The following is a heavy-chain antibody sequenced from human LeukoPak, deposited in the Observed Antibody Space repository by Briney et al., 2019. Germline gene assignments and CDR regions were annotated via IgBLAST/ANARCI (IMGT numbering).Heavy chain of an antibody. D-gene: IGHD6-19*01. Sequence: GGSLRLSCAASGFTFSSYAMHWVRQAPGKGLEWVAVISYDGSNKYYADSVKGRFTISRDNSKNTLYLQMNSLRAEDTAVYYCAASSGWPVYLQHWGQGTLVTVSS. CDR1: GFTFSSYA. V-gene: IGHV3-30*04. CDR3: AASSGWPVYLQH. J-gene: IGHJ1*01. CDR2: ISYDGSNK.